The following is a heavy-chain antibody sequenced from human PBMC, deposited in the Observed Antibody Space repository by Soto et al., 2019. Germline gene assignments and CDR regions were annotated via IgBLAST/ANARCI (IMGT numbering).Heavy chain of an antibody. J-gene: IGHJ6*02. Sequence: EVQLVASGGGLVQPGGSLRLSCAASGFTFSSYSMNWVRQAPGKGLEWVSYISSSSSTIYYADSVKGRFTISRDNAKNSMYLQMNSLRDEDTAVYYCARVRTKVGITMTVVVTPGDDDCMDVWGQGTTDTVAS. D-gene: IGHD3-22*01. CDR2: ISSSSSTI. CDR1: GFTFSSYS. CDR3: ARVRTKVGITMTVVVTPGDDDCMDV. V-gene: IGHV3-48*02.